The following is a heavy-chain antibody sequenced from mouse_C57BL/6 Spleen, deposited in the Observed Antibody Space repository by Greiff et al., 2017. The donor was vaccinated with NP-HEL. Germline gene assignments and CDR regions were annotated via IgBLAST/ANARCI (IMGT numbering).Heavy chain of an antibody. CDR1: GYAFSSYW. CDR2: IYPGDGDT. CDR3: ARGRDYGSSLGFAY. J-gene: IGHJ3*01. Sequence: VQLQQSGAELVKPGASVKISCKASGYAFSSYWMNWVKQRPGKGLEWIGQIYPGDGDTNYNGKFKGKATLTADKYSSTAYMQFSSLTSGNSEVYFGARGRDYGSSLGFAYWGQGTLVTVSA. D-gene: IGHD1-1*01. V-gene: IGHV1-80*01.